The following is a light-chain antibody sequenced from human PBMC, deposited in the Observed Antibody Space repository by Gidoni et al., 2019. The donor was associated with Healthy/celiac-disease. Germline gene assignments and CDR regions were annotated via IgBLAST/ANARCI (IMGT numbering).Light chain of an antibody. CDR1: QSVSSSY. J-gene: IGKJ4*01. Sequence: ELVLTQSPGTLSLSPGERATLSCRASQSVSSSYLAWYQQKPGQAPRLLIYGASSRATGIPDRFSGSGSGTDFTLTISRLEPEDFAVYYWQQYGSSSLTFGGGTKVEIK. V-gene: IGKV3-20*01. CDR2: GAS. CDR3: QQYGSSSLT.